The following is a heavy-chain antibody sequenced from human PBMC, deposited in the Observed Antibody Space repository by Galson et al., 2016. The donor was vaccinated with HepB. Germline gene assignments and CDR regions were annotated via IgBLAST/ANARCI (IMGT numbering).Heavy chain of an antibody. CDR1: GFSFSSYG. J-gene: IGHJ4*02. Sequence: SLRLSCAASGFSFSSYGMHRVRQAPGKGLEWVSAITGGGSYMDYADSVKGRFTISRDNAKNSLYLPMNSLRAEDTAVYYCARPGPIAAADYWGQGTLVTVSS. CDR3: ARPGPIAAADY. V-gene: IGHV3-21*01. CDR2: ITGGGSYM. D-gene: IGHD6-13*01.